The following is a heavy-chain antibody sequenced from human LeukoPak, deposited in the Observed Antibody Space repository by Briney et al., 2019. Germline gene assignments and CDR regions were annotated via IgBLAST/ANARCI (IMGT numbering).Heavy chain of an antibody. CDR3: ARTRITMTVGLASRFDY. CDR2: ISYDGSNK. V-gene: IGHV3-30-3*01. CDR1: GFTFSSYA. D-gene: IGHD3-22*01. Sequence: PGRSLRLSCAASGFTFSSYAMHWVRQAPGKGLEWVAVISYDGSNKYYADSVKGRFTISRDNSKNTLYLQMNSLRAEDTAVYYCARTRITMTVGLASRFDYWGQGTLVTVSS. J-gene: IGHJ4*02.